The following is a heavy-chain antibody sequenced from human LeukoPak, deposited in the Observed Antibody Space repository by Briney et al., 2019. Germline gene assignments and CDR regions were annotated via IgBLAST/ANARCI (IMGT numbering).Heavy chain of an antibody. D-gene: IGHD3-3*01. V-gene: IGHV3-66*02. CDR2: IYSGGST. J-gene: IGHJ3*02. CDR1: GFTVSSNY. Sequence: PGGSLRLSCAASGFTVSSNYMSWVRQAPGKGLEWVSVIYSGGSTYYADSVKGRFTISRDNSKNTLYLQMNSLRAEDTAVYYCARPRGAYYDFWSGPRGPDAFDIWGQGTIVTVSS. CDR3: ARPRGAYYDFWSGPRGPDAFDI.